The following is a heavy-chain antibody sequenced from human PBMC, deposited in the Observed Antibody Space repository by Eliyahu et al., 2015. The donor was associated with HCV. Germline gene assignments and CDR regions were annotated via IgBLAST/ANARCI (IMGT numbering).Heavy chain of an antibody. CDR1: GFXFRTYD. Sequence: EELLVESGGGLVQRGGSLRLXCAASGFXFRTYDIHWVRQVAGKGLEWVSGIGPSGDTYYADSVKGRFTISRDNGKNSLYLQMNSLKGGDTAVYYCTRGYTRGSGAFDIWGQGTVVSVAS. CDR2: IGPSGDT. D-gene: IGHD3-10*01. V-gene: IGHV3-13*01. CDR3: TRGYTRGSGAFDI. J-gene: IGHJ3*02.